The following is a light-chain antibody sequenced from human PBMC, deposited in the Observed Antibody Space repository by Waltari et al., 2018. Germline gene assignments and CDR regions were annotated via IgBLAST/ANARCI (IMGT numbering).Light chain of an antibody. CDR1: RGDVGGYNY. Sequence: QSALTQPASVSGSPGQSITISCTGTRGDVGGYNYVSWYQQHAGKAPKVIIYEVSNRPSGVSTRFSASKSGDTASLPISGLQAEDEATYYCSSYTSATTLSVVFGGGTKVTVL. J-gene: IGLJ2*01. CDR3: SSYTSATTLSVV. V-gene: IGLV2-14*01. CDR2: EVS.